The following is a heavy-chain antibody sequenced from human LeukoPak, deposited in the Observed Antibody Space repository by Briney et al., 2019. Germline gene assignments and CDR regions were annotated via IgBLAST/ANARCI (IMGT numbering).Heavy chain of an antibody. V-gene: IGHV1-2*02. CDR1: GYTFRNYY. Sequence: GASVKVSCRTSGYTFRNYYMHWVRQAPGQGPEWMGWINPKSGGTDYAQRFQGRVTMTRDTSISTAYMELSGLRSDDTAVYYCARDGVYSTNFDAFDIWGQGTMVTVSS. D-gene: IGHD6-13*01. CDR3: ARDGVYSTNFDAFDI. J-gene: IGHJ3*02. CDR2: INPKSGGT.